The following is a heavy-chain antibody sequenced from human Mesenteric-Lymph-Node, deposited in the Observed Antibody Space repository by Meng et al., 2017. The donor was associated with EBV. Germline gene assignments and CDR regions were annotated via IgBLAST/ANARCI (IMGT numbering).Heavy chain of an antibody. J-gene: IGHJ5*02. CDR3: ARDDSSGLLSLNFLDP. D-gene: IGHD3-22*01. V-gene: IGHV1-69*06. CDR1: GGTFSNYG. Sequence: QVQLVESGAEVEEPGSSVKVSCKTSGGTFSNYGVSWVRQAPGQGLEWMGMIIPLFGTTDYAKKFQRRVTITADKSTNTAYMELTNLRFDDTSVYYCARDDSSGLLSLNFLDPWGQGTLVTVSS. CDR2: IIPLFGTT.